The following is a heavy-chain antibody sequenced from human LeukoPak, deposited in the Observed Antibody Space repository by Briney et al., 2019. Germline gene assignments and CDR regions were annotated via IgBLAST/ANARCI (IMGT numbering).Heavy chain of an antibody. D-gene: IGHD4-11*01. V-gene: IGHV3-30*02. CDR3: ARDQSLSNPVSAFDI. CDR1: GFTFSSYG. Sequence: GGSLRLSCAASGFTFSSYGMHWVRQAPGKGLEWVAFIRYDGSNKYYADSVKGRFTISRDNSKNTLYLQMNSLRAEDTAVYYCARDQSLSNPVSAFDIWGQGTMVTVSS. CDR2: IRYDGSNK. J-gene: IGHJ3*02.